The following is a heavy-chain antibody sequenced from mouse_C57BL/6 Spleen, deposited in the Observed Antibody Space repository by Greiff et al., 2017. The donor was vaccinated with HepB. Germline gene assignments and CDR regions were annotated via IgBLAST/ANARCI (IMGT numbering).Heavy chain of an antibody. CDR3: AREGSKGYFDY. D-gene: IGHD1-1*01. J-gene: IGHJ2*01. V-gene: IGHV1-52*01. CDR1: GYTFTSYW. Sequence: QSCKASGYTFTSYWMHWVKQRPIQGLEWIGNIDPSDRETHYNQKFKDKATLTVDKSSSTAYMQLSSLTSEDSAVYYCAREGSKGYFDYWGQGTTLTVSS. CDR2: IDPSDRET.